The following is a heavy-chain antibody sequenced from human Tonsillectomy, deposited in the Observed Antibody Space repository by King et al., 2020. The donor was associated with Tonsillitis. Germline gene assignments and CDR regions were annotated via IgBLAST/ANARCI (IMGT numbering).Heavy chain of an antibody. CDR1: GFTFSNYA. J-gene: IGHJ4*02. CDR3: ARDGRIDY. V-gene: IGHV3-30-3*01. CDR2: ISYDGSKK. Sequence: VQLVESGGGVVQPGRSLRLSCAVSGFTFSNYAIHWVRQAPGKGLEWVAVISYDGSKKYYADSVEGRFIISRNNSKDTLHLQMNSLRGEDTAVYFCARDGRIDYWGQGTLVTVSS.